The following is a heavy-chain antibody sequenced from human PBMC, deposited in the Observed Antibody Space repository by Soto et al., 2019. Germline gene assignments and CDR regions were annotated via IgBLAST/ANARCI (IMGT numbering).Heavy chain of an antibody. D-gene: IGHD5-12*01. CDR3: SRGVGRWQQLQGSGMDV. CDR1: GYTFSSYW. Sequence: VQLVQSGAEVKKPGASVKVSCKASGYTFSSYWMHWVRQAPGKGLVWVSRINSDGSSTSYADSVMGRFTISRDNAKNTLYLQMNSLRAEDTAVYYCSRGVGRWQQLQGSGMDVWGQGTTVTVSS. J-gene: IGHJ6*02. V-gene: IGHV3-74*02. CDR2: INSDGSST.